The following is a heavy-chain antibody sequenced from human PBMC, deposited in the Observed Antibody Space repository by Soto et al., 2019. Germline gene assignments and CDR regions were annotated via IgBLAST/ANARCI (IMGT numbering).Heavy chain of an antibody. J-gene: IGHJ4*02. D-gene: IGHD2-2*01. Sequence: SETLSLTCTVSGGSISSGGYYWSWIRQHPGKGLEWIGYIYYSGSTYYNPSLKSRVTISVDTSKNQFSLKLSSVTAADTAVYYCARLVVPAARGRDYWVQGTLVTVSS. V-gene: IGHV4-31*03. CDR1: GGSISSGGYY. CDR2: IYYSGST. CDR3: ARLVVPAARGRDY.